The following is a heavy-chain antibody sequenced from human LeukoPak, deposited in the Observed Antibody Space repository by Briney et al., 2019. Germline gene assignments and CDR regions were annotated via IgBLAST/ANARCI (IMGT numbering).Heavy chain of an antibody. CDR2: IYCSGRT. CDR1: GASISNYY. J-gene: IGHJ4*02. V-gene: IGHV4-59*01. Sequence: SETLSLTCTVCGASISNYYWSWIRQPPGKGLGWIGYIYCSGRTNYNPSLKSRVTISVDSSKNQFSLNLSSVTPADTAVYYCARGRKYTSGYRVTELGSGYSDYWGQGTLVTVSS. CDR3: ARGRKYTSGYRVTELGSGYSDY. D-gene: IGHD5-18*01.